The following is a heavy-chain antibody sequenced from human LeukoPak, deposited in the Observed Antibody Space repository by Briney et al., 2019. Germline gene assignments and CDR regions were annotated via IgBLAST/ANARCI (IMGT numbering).Heavy chain of an antibody. D-gene: IGHD1-1*01. CDR1: GYTFTSYF. J-gene: IGHJ4*02. V-gene: IGHV1-46*01. Sequence: ASVKVSCKASGYTFTSYFMHWVRQAPGQGLEWMGIINPSGGSTRYAQKFQGRVTMTRDTSTSTVYMELSSLRSEDTAVYYCARDQESGRGTFDYWGQGTLVTVSS. CDR2: INPSGGST. CDR3: ARDQESGRGTFDY.